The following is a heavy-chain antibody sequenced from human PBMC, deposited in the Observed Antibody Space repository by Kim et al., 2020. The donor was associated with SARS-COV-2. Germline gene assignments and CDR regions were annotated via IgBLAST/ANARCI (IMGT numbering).Heavy chain of an antibody. Sequence: GKGRFTISGDNAKNTLYLQMNSLRAEDTAVYYCARPSAAAGLYYYYGMDVWGQGTTVTVSS. V-gene: IGHV3-30*07. J-gene: IGHJ6*02. D-gene: IGHD6-13*01. CDR3: ARPSAAAGLYYYYGMDV.